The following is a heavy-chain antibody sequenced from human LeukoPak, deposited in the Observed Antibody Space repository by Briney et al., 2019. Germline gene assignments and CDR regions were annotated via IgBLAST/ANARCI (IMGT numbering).Heavy chain of an antibody. J-gene: IGHJ4*02. CDR1: GYTFTGYY. D-gene: IGHD6-19*01. CDR3: ATRWFSGWSFDY. Sequence: ASVKVSCKASGYTFTGYYMHWVRQAPGQGLEWVGGFDPEDGETIYAQKFQGRVTMTEGTSTDTAYMELSSLRSEDTAVYYCATRWFSGWSFDYWGQGTLVTVSS. V-gene: IGHV1-24*01. CDR2: FDPEDGET.